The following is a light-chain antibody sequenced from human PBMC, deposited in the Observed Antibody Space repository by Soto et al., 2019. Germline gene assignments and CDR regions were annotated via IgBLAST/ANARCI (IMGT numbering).Light chain of an antibody. CDR1: SSSIGAGYD. CDR3: QPYDSSLYGYV. J-gene: IGLJ1*01. Sequence: VLTQPPSVSGAPGQRVTISCAGSSSSIGAGYDVHWYQQLPGAAPKLLIYANSNRPSGVPDRFSGSKSGTSASLAITGLQAEDEADYYCQPYDSSLYGYVFGSGTKVTVL. V-gene: IGLV1-40*01. CDR2: ANS.